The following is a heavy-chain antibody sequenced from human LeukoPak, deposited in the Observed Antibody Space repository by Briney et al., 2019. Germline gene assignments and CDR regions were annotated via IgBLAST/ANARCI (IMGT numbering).Heavy chain of an antibody. CDR1: GFTFSSYS. CDR3: ARDRFVLRFLSSSAGFRGFDP. D-gene: IGHD3-3*01. J-gene: IGHJ5*02. CDR2: ISSSSSSTI. V-gene: IGHV3-48*04. Sequence: GGSLRLSCAASGFTFSSYSMNWVRQAPGKGLEWVSYISSSSSSTIYYADSVKGRFTISRDNAKNSLYLQMNSLRAEDTAVYYCARDRFVLRFLSSSAGFRGFDPWGQGTLVTVSS.